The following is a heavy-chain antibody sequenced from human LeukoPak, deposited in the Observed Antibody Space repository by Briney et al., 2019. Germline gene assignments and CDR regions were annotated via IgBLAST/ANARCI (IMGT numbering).Heavy chain of an antibody. D-gene: IGHD1-7*01. CDR3: ARRGRYNWNYFSLDY. Sequence: SVKVSCKASGGTFSSYAISWVRQAPGQGLEWMGRIIPIFGTANYAQKFQGRVTITTDESTSTAYMELSSLRSEDTAVYYCARRGRYNWNYFSLDYWGQGTLVTVSS. CDR1: GGTFSSYA. J-gene: IGHJ4*02. CDR2: IIPIFGTA. V-gene: IGHV1-69*05.